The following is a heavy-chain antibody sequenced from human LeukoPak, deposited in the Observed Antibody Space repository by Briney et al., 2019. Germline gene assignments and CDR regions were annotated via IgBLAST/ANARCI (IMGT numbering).Heavy chain of an antibody. Sequence: PGRSLRLSCAASGFTFSSYGMHWVRQAPGKGLEWVAVISYDGSNKYYADSVKGRFTISRDNSKNTLYLQMNSLRAEDTAVYYCARDRDSRWDFDLWGRGTLVTVSS. D-gene: IGHD3-22*01. CDR3: ARDRDSRWDFDL. V-gene: IGHV3-30*03. J-gene: IGHJ2*01. CDR1: GFTFSSYG. CDR2: ISYDGSNK.